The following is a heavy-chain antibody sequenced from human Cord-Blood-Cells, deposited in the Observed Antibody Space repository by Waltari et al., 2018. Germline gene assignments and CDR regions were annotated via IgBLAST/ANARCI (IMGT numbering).Heavy chain of an antibody. CDR2: INHSGST. D-gene: IGHD2-21*02. CDR1: GGSFSGYY. CDR3: ARGGGNSADAFDI. Sequence: QVQLQQWGAGLLKPSETLSLTCAVYGGSFSGYYWSWFRQPPGKGLEWIGEINHSGSTNYNPSLKSRVTISVDTSKNQFSLKLSSVTAADTAVYYCARGGGNSADAFDIWGQGTMVTVSS. J-gene: IGHJ3*02. V-gene: IGHV4-34*01.